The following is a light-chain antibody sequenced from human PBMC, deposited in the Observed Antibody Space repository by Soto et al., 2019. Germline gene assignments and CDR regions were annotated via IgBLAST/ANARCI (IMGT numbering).Light chain of an antibody. V-gene: IGKV3-15*01. Sequence: EIVMTQSPATLSVSPGERATLSGRASQSVSSSVAWYQQKPGQAPRLLIYDASSRATGVPARFSGSGSGTEFTLAISSLQSEDFAVYYCQQYYNWPPTWTFGQGTKVDIK. CDR2: DAS. CDR1: QSVSSS. J-gene: IGKJ1*01. CDR3: QQYYNWPPTWT.